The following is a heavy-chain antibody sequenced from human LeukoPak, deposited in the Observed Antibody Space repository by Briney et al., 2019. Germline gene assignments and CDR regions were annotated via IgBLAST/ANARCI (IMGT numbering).Heavy chain of an antibody. J-gene: IGHJ4*02. Sequence: PGGSLRLSCAASGFTFSSYSMNWVRQAPGKGLEWVSSISSSSSYIYYADSVQGRFTISRDNAKNSLYLQMNSLRAEDTAVYYCARDSGSGLFDYWGQGTLVTVSS. CDR2: ISSSSSYI. D-gene: IGHD6-19*01. CDR3: ARDSGSGLFDY. V-gene: IGHV3-21*01. CDR1: GFTFSSYS.